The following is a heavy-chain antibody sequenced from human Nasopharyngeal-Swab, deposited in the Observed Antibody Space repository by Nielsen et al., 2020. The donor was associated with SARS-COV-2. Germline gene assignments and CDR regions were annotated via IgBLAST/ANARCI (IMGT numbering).Heavy chain of an antibody. CDR3: ARARTRTIFGVVGWFDP. D-gene: IGHD3-3*01. CDR2: IYYSCST. Sequence: SETLSLTCTVSGGSISSGGYYWSWIRQHPGKGLEWIVYIYYSCSTYYNPSLKSRVTIPVDTSKNQFSLKLSSVTAADTAVYYCARARTRTIFGVVGWFDPWGQGTLVTVSS. J-gene: IGHJ5*02. V-gene: IGHV4-31*03. CDR1: GGSISSGGYY.